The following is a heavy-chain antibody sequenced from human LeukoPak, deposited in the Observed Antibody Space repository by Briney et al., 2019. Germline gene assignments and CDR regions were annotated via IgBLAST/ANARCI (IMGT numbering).Heavy chain of an antibody. CDR3: ARSPHILTGENFDY. CDR2: INPNHGDT. Sequence: ASVKVSCKASGYTFTSYGISWVRQAPGQGLEWRGWINPNHGDTNYAQKFQDRVSMTRDTSISTAYMPRSRLRSADTAVYYCARSPHILTGENFDYWGQGTLLTVSS. CDR1: GYTFTSYG. D-gene: IGHD3-9*01. V-gene: IGHV1-2*02. J-gene: IGHJ4*02.